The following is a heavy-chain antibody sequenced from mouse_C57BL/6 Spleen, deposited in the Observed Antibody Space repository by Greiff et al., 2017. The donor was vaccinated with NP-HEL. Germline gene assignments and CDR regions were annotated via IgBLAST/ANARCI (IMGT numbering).Heavy chain of an antibody. V-gene: IGHV1-5*01. Sequence: EVQLQQSGTVLARPGASVKMSCKTSGYTFTSYWMHWVKQRPGQGLEWIGAIYPGNSDTSYNQKFKGKAKLTAVTSASTASMELSSLTNEDSAVYYCTRRLYDYDAWFAYWGQGTLVTVSA. CDR3: TRRLYDYDAWFAY. D-gene: IGHD2-4*01. J-gene: IGHJ3*01. CDR2: IYPGNSDT. CDR1: GYTFTSYW.